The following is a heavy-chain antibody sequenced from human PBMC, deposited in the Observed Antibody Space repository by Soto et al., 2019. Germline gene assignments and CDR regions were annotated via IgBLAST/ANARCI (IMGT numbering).Heavy chain of an antibody. J-gene: IGHJ3*02. CDR1: GGSISSYY. V-gene: IGHV4-59*13. CDR3: ARDLPNTYYYDSSGYYHGAFDI. D-gene: IGHD3-22*01. Sequence: PSETLSLTCTVSGGSISSYYWSWIRQRPGKGLEWIGYIYYSGSTNYNPSLKSRVTISVDTSKNQFSLKLSSVTAADTAVYYCARDLPNTYYYDSSGYYHGAFDIWGQGTMVTVS. CDR2: IYYSGST.